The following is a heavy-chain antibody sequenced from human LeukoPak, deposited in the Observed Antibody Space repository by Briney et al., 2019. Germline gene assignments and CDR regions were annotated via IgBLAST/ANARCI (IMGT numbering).Heavy chain of an antibody. D-gene: IGHD3-10*01. CDR2: IIPIFGTA. Sequence: GASVTVSCKASGGTFSSYAISWVRQAPGQGLEWMGGIIPIFGTANYAQKFQGRVTITADESTSTAYMELSSLRSEDTAVYYCARSIYGSGSYYFDYWGQGTLATVSS. J-gene: IGHJ4*02. V-gene: IGHV1-69*01. CDR1: GGTFSSYA. CDR3: ARSIYGSGSYYFDY.